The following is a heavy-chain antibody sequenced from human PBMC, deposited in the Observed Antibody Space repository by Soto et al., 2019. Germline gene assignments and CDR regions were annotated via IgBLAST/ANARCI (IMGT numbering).Heavy chain of an antibody. CDR2: INHSGST. CDR1: GGSFSGYY. J-gene: IGHJ4*02. V-gene: IGHV4-34*01. CDR3: ARARITMVRGVSLPYYFDY. D-gene: IGHD3-10*01. Sequence: QVQLQQWGAGLLKPSETLSLTCAVYGGSFSGYYWSWIRQPPGKGLEWIGEINHSGSTNYNPSLKSRVTISVDPSKNQFSLKLSSVTAADTAVYYCARARITMVRGVSLPYYFDYWGQRTLVTVSS.